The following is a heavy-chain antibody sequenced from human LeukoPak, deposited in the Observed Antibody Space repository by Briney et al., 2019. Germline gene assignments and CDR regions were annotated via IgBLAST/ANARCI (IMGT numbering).Heavy chain of an antibody. CDR2: ISAYNGKT. V-gene: IGHV1-18*01. D-gene: IGHD2-2*01. J-gene: IGHJ4*02. CDR1: SYTFTSYG. Sequence: GASVKVSCNASSYTFTSYGISWVRQAPGRGLEWMGWISAYNGKTNYAQKLQGRVTMTTDTSTSTAYMELRSLRSDDTAVYYCARRGYCSSTSCHYLWGDRPMSDWGQGALVTVSS. CDR3: ARRGYCSSTSCHYLWGDRPMSD.